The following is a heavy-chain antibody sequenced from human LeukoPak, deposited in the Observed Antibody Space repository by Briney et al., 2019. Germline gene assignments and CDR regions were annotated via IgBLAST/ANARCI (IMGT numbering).Heavy chain of an antibody. Sequence: PSETLSHTCTVSGGSISSYYWSWIRQPPGKGLEWIGSIYHSGSTYYNPSLKSRVTISVDTSKNQSSLKLSSVTAADTAVYYCARCNYDFWSGLNPIDYWGQGTLVTVSS. J-gene: IGHJ4*02. CDR2: IYHSGST. CDR1: GGSISSYY. V-gene: IGHV4-59*08. D-gene: IGHD3-3*01. CDR3: ARCNYDFWSGLNPIDY.